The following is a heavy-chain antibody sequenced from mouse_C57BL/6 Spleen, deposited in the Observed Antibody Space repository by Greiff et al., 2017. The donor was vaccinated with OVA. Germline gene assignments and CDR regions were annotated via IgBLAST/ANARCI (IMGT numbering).Heavy chain of an antibody. CDR2: INYDGSST. J-gene: IGHJ1*03. V-gene: IGHV5-16*01. D-gene: IGHD1-1*01. Sequence: EVQRVESEGGLVQPGSSMKLSCTASGFTFSDYYMAWVRQVPEKGLEWVANINYDGSSTYYLDSLKSRFIISRDNAKNILYLQMSRLKSEDTATYYCAREEYYGSSSYFDVWGTGTTVTVSS. CDR1: GFTFSDYY. CDR3: AREEYYGSSSYFDV.